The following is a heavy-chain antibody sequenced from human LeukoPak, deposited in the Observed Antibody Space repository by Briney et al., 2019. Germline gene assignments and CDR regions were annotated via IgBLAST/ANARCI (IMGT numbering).Heavy chain of an antibody. D-gene: IGHD5-18*01. J-gene: IGHJ5*02. Sequence: PSETLSLTCAVYGGSFSGYYWSWIRRPPGKGLEWIGEINHSGSTNYNPSLKSRVTISVDTSKHQFSLKLRSVTAADTAVYYCARGGAVDTRGGFDPWGQGTLVSVSS. CDR2: INHSGST. CDR3: ARGGAVDTRGGFDP. CDR1: GGSFSGYY. V-gene: IGHV4-34*01.